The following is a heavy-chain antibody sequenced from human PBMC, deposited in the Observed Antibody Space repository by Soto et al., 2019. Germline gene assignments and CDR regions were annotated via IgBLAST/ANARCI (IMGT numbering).Heavy chain of an antibody. CDR2: ISGSGGST. D-gene: IGHD3-16*01. Sequence: GGSLRLSCAASGFTFSSYAMSWARQAPGKGLEWVSAISGSGGSTYYADSVKGRFTISRDNSKNTLYLQMNSLRAEDTAVYYCAKGPPSIMITYDPQHYFDYWGQGTLVTVSS. CDR3: AKGPPSIMITYDPQHYFDY. V-gene: IGHV3-23*01. J-gene: IGHJ4*02. CDR1: GFTFSSYA.